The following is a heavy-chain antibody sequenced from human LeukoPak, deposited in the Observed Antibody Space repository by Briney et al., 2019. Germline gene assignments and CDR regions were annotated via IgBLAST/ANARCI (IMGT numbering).Heavy chain of an antibody. CDR2: ISAYNGNT. CDR1: GYTFTSYG. J-gene: IGHJ4*02. Sequence: ASVKVSCKASGYTFTSYGISWVRQAPGQGREWMGWISAYNGNTNYAQKLQGRVTMTTDTSTSTAYMELRSLRSDDTAVYYCARDSGEDFWSGYHYFDYWGQGTLVTVSS. D-gene: IGHD3-3*01. CDR3: ARDSGEDFWSGYHYFDY. V-gene: IGHV1-18*01.